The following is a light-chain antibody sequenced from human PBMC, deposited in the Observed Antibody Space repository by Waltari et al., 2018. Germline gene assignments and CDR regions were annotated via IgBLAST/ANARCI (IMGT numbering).Light chain of an antibody. CDR2: GAS. V-gene: IGKV3-15*01. Sequence: EIVMTQSPAILSVSPGEGATLSCRASQSVGSSLAWYQQKPGQAPRLLIFGASTRATGIPARFSGSGSGTEFTLSITSLQSEDSALYFCQHYNKLPLTFAGGTKVEIK. CDR3: QHYNKLPLT. J-gene: IGKJ4*01. CDR1: QSVGSS.